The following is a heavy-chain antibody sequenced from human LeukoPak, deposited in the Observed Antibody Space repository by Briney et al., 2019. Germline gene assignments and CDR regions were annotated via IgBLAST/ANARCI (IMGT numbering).Heavy chain of an antibody. J-gene: IGHJ5*02. CDR1: GYTFTNYY. CDR3: ARDLRSSGSYYWFDP. Sequence: ASVKVSCKASGYTFTNYYMHWVRQAPGQGLEWMGWISPNSGGTNYAQKFQGRVTMTRDTSISTAYMDLIRLSSDDTAVYYCARDLRSSGSYYWFDPWGQGTLVTVSS. D-gene: IGHD3-10*01. V-gene: IGHV1-2*02. CDR2: ISPNSGGT.